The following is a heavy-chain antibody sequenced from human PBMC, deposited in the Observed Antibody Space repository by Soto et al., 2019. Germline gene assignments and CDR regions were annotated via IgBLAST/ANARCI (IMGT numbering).Heavy chain of an antibody. Sequence: DVQLGQSGAEVKKPGESLRISCKGSGHNFSTFWITWVRQMPGTGLEWMGRIDPTDSYTDYNPSLQGHVTMSVDKSASTAYLQWSSLEASDTAISHDRGGPRTFTYFYQDMDVWGQGTTVIVS. CDR3: RGGPRTFTYFYQDMDV. D-gene: IGHD3-22*01. CDR2: IDPTDSYT. CDR1: GHNFSTFW. J-gene: IGHJ6*02. V-gene: IGHV5-10-1*01.